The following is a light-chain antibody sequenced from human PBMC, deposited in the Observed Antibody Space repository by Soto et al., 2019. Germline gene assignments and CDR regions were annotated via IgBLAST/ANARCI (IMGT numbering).Light chain of an antibody. CDR2: EVS. J-gene: IGLJ1*01. CDR1: SSDVGGYNY. Sequence: QSVLTQPASVSGSPGQSITISCTGTSSDVGGYNYVSWSQQHPGKAPQLMIYEVSKRPSGVSNRFSGFKSGNTASLTISGLQAEDEADYYCSSYTSSSTYVFGTGTKVTVL. V-gene: IGLV2-14*01. CDR3: SSYTSSSTYV.